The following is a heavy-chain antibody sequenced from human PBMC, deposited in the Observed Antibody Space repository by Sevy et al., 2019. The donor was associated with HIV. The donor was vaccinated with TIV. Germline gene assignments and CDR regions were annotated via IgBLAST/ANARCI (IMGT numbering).Heavy chain of an antibody. CDR3: AKDPYSSGEYFQK. CDR2: ISGSGGRT. J-gene: IGHJ1*01. CDR1: GFNFNNYA. V-gene: IGHV3-23*01. D-gene: IGHD3-22*01. Sequence: GGSLRLSCKASGFNFNNYAMSWVRQAPGTGLEWVSTISGSGGRTYTAESVRGRLTISRDNSKRTVYLQMNSLRGDDTAIYYCAKDPYSSGEYFQKWAQGARVTVSS.